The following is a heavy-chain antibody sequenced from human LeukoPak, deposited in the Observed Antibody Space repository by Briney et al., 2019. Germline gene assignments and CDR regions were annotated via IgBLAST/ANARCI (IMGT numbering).Heavy chain of an antibody. D-gene: IGHD5-24*01. J-gene: IGHJ3*02. CDR1: GFTFRSYT. V-gene: IGHV3-21*01. CDR2: ISSNTAYI. Sequence: GGSLRLSCAASGFTFRSYTMNWVRQAPGKGLEWVSSISSNTAYIYYADSLRGRITISRDNTKNSLYLQMNSLRAEDTAVYYCAREGLLARISSGDAFDIWGRGTMVTDSS. CDR3: AREGLLARISSGDAFDI.